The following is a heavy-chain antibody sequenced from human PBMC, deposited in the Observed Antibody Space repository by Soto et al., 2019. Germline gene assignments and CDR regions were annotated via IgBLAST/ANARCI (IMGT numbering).Heavy chain of an antibody. J-gene: IGHJ6*02. CDR3: ARDRCSGGSCYSRIYYGMDV. Sequence: GASVKVSCKASGGTFSSYAISWVRQAPGQGLEWMGGIIPIFGTANYAQKFQGRVTITADESTSTAYMELSSLRSEDTAVYYCARDRCSGGSCYSRIYYGMDVWGQGTTVTVSS. CDR1: GGTFSSYA. D-gene: IGHD2-15*01. V-gene: IGHV1-69*13. CDR2: IIPIFGTA.